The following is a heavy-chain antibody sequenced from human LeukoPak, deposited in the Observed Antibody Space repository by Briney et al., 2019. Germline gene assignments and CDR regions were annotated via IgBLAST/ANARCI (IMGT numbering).Heavy chain of an antibody. D-gene: IGHD1-26*01. Sequence: GYIYYSRSTNYNPSLQSRVTISVDTSKNQFSLKLSSVTAADTAVYYCAREVGATPDDAFDIWGQGTMVTVSS. CDR2: IYYSRST. J-gene: IGHJ3*02. V-gene: IGHV4-59*01. CDR3: AREVGATPDDAFDI.